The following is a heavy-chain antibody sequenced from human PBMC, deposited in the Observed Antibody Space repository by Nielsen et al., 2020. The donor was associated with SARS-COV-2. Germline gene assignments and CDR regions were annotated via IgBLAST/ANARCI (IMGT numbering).Heavy chain of an antibody. V-gene: IGHV3-7*01. CDR3: AREVVLGDFYYGMDV. CDR2: IEKDGSAK. CDR1: GFTVSSFV. J-gene: IGHJ6*02. Sequence: GESLKISCAASGFTVSSFVMTWVRQAPGKGLEWVANIEKDGSAKYYLDSVKGRFTISRDSAQNSVFLQMNSLRVEDTAVYYCAREVVLGDFYYGMDVWGQGTTVTVSS. D-gene: IGHD2-2*01.